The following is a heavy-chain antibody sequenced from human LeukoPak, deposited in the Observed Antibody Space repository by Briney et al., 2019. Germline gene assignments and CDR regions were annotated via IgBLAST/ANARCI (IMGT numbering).Heavy chain of an antibody. CDR1: GFTFSSYA. CDR2: ISGSGGST. V-gene: IGHV3-23*01. CDR3: AKGTLYVWGSYRKGNYFDY. Sequence: PGGSLRLSCAASGFTFSSYAMSWVRQAPGKGLEWVSAISGSGGSTYYADSVKGRFTISRDNSKNTLYLQMNSLRAEDTAVYYCAKGTLYVWGSYRKGNYFDYWGQGTLVTVSS. J-gene: IGHJ4*02. D-gene: IGHD3-16*02.